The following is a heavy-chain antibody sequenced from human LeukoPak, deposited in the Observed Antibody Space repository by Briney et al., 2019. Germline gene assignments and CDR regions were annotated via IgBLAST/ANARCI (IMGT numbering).Heavy chain of an antibody. J-gene: IGHJ4*02. Sequence: PGRSLRLSCTASGFTFGDYAMSWVRQAPGKGLEWVSAISGSGGSTYYADSVKGRFTISRDNSKNTLYLQMNSLRAEDTAVYYCAKLVGSGSPLRHFDYWGQGTLVTVSS. V-gene: IGHV3-23*01. CDR1: GFTFGDYA. CDR3: AKLVGSGSPLRHFDY. D-gene: IGHD3-10*01. CDR2: ISGSGGST.